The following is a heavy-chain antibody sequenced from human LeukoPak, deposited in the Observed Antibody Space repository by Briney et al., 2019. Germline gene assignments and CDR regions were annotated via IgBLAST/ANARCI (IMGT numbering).Heavy chain of an antibody. D-gene: IGHD6-6*01. CDR1: GYTFTGYY. CDR2: INPNSGGT. CDR3: ATLYSSSSHPFDY. V-gene: IGHV1-2*04. J-gene: IGHJ4*02. Sequence: ASVKVSCKASGYTFTGYYMHWVRQAPGQGLEWMGWINPNSGGTNYAQKFQGWVTMTRDTSISTAYMELSRLRSDDTAVYYCATLYSSSSHPFDYWGQGTLVTVSS.